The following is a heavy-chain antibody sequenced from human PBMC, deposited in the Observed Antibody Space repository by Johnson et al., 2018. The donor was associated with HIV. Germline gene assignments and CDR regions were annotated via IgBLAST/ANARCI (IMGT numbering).Heavy chain of an antibody. CDR1: GFSFDDYA. D-gene: IGHD5-18*01. Sequence: VQLVESGGGLVQPGRSLRLSCAASGFSFDDYAMHWVRQAPGKGLGWVSGISWNSGSIGYADSVKGRFTISRDNARYSLYLQMNSLRAEDTALYYCARGVTGYSYGTWGQGTMVTVSS. CDR2: ISWNSGSI. V-gene: IGHV3-9*01. J-gene: IGHJ3*01. CDR3: ARGVTGYSYGT.